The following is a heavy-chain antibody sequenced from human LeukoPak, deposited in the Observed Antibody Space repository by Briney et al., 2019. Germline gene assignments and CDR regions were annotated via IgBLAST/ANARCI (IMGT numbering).Heavy chain of an antibody. D-gene: IGHD5-12*01. CDR2: MNPNSGNT. CDR1: GYTFTNYG. Sequence: ASVKVSCKASGYTFTNYGISWVRQATGQGLEWMGWMNPNSGNTGYAQKFQGRVTMTRNTSISTAYMELSSLRSEDTAVYYCARGRSGYDFVYYYYGMDVWGQGTTVTVSS. CDR3: ARGRSGYDFVYYYYGMDV. V-gene: IGHV1-8*02. J-gene: IGHJ6*02.